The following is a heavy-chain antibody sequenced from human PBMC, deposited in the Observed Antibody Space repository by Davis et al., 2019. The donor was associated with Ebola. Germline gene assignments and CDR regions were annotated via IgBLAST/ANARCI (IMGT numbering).Heavy chain of an antibody. J-gene: IGHJ4*02. Sequence: GESLKISCAASGFTFSSYGMHWVRQAPGKGLGWVAVISYDGSNKYYADSVKGRFTISRDNSKNTLYLQMNSLRAEDTAVYYCAKDRSVVVVAATRPLDYWGQGTLVTVSS. D-gene: IGHD2-15*01. V-gene: IGHV3-30*18. CDR3: AKDRSVVVVAATRPLDY. CDR2: ISYDGSNK. CDR1: GFTFSSYG.